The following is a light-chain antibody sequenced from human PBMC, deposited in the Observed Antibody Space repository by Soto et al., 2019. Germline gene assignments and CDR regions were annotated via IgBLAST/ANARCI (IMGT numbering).Light chain of an antibody. CDR2: EVR. V-gene: IGLV2-14*01. CDR1: STDVGGYTY. Sequence: QSVLTQPASVSGSPGQSITISCTGTSTDVGGYTYVSWYQQHPGEVPKLMIYEVRNRPSGVSDRFSGSKSGNTASLTISGLQAEDEADYYCSSYTATNTMIFGGGTKLTV. CDR3: SSYTATNTMI. J-gene: IGLJ2*01.